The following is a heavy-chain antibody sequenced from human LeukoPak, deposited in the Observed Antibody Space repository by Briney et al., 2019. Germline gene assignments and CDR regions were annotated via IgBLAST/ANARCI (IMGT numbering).Heavy chain of an antibody. J-gene: IGHJ4*02. CDR2: INPNSGGT. Sequence: ASVKVSCKASGYTFTGYYMHWVRQAPGQGLEWMGWINPNSGGTNYAQKFQGRVTMTRDTSISTAYMELSRLRSDGTAVYYCARDSGSQGGDFDYWGQGTLVTVSS. V-gene: IGHV1-2*02. CDR1: GYTFTGYY. CDR3: ARDSGSQGGDFDY. D-gene: IGHD1-26*01.